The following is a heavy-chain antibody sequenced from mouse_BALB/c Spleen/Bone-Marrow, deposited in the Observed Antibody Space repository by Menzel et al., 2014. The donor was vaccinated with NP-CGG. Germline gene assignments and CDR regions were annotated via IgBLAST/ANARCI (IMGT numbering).Heavy chain of an antibody. CDR1: GFTFSSYT. CDR2: ISNGGGST. V-gene: IGHV5-12-2*01. CDR3: ARLNTTYFDY. J-gene: IGHJ2*01. D-gene: IGHD1-1*01. Sequence: LVESGGGLVQPGGSLKLSCAASGFTFSSYTMSWVRQTSEKRLERVAYISNGGGSTYYPDTVKGRVNSSRDNAKNTLYLQMSSLKSEDTAMYYCARLNTTYFDYWGQGTTLTVS.